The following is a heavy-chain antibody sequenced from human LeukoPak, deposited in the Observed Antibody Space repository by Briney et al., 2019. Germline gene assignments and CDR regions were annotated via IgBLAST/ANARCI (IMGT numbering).Heavy chain of an antibody. CDR1: GGSISGYY. CDR2: IYYSGST. J-gene: IGHJ4*02. D-gene: IGHD2-2*01. CDR3: ARFHCSSTSCYIFDY. Sequence: SETLSLTCTVSGGSISGYYWSWIRQPAGKGLEWIGYIYYSGSTNYNPSLKSRVTISVDTSKNQFSLKLSSVTAADTAVYYCARFHCSSTSCYIFDYWGQGTLVTVSS. V-gene: IGHV4-59*01.